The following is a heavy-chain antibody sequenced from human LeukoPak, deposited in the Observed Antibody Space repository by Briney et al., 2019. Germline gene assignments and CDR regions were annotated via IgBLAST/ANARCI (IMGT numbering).Heavy chain of an antibody. CDR2: IRSKNYGGTT. CDR1: GSTFVNYV. Sequence: GELLRLSRITLGSTFVNYVLTWVRKAPGKGLERVSTIRSKNYGGTTEYAASVKGRFTVSRDDSRSIAYLQMNSLKTEDTAIYYCTRGGYPVLDYYGMDVWGQGTTVTVSS. D-gene: IGHD3-22*01. CDR3: TRGGYPVLDYYGMDV. V-gene: IGHV3-49*04. J-gene: IGHJ6*02.